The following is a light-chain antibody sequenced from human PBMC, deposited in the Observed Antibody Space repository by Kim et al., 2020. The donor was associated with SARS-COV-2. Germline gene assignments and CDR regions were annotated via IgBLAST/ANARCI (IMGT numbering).Light chain of an antibody. V-gene: IGKV1-9*01. J-gene: IGKJ4*01. Sequence: GDRVTITCRASQDISSSLVWYQQKPGKAPELLIYGASTLQSGVPSRFSGSGSETEFTLTIGSLQPEDLATYYCQQFSSYPRTFGGGTKVDIK. CDR2: GAS. CDR1: QDISSS. CDR3: QQFSSYPRT.